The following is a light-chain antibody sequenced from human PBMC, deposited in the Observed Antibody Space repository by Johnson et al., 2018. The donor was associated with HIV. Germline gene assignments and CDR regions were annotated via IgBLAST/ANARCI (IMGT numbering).Light chain of an antibody. Sequence: SALTQPPSVYAAPGQKVTISCSGSSSNIGNHYVSWYQQFPGTAPKLLIYDNNKRPSGIPDRFSGSKSGTSATLDITGLQTGDEADYYCGAWDSSLSAHFVFGTGTKVTVL. CDR1: SSNIGNHY. J-gene: IGLJ1*01. CDR2: DNN. V-gene: IGLV1-51*01. CDR3: GAWDSSLSAHFV.